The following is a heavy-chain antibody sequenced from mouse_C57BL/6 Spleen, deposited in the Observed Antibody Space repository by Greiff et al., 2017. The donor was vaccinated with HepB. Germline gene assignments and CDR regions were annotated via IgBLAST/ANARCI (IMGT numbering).Heavy chain of an antibody. J-gene: IGHJ4*01. CDR1: GFTFSDYG. Sequence: DVQLVESGGGLVQPGGSLKLSCAASGFTFSDYGMAWVRQAPRKGPEWVAFISNLAYSIYYADTVTGRFTISRENAKNTLYLEMSSLRSEDTAMYYCARHRYYGSPYAMDYWGQGTSVTVSS. CDR2: ISNLAYSI. D-gene: IGHD1-1*01. CDR3: ARHRYYGSPYAMDY. V-gene: IGHV5-15*01.